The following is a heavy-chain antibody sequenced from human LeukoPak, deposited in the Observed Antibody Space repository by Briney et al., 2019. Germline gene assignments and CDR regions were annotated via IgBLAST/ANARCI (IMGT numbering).Heavy chain of an antibody. D-gene: IGHD2-8*01. CDR2: INLSGGST. CDR3: ARDYVDDIPMIKDY. J-gene: IGHJ4*02. V-gene: IGHV1-46*01. CDR1: GYTFTSYH. Sequence: ASVKVSCKASGYTFTSYHMHWVRQAPGQGLEWMGKINLSGGSTTYAQKFQGRVTMTRDTSTSTVHMELSSLRSEDTAVYYCARDYVDDIPMIKDYWGQGTLVTVSS.